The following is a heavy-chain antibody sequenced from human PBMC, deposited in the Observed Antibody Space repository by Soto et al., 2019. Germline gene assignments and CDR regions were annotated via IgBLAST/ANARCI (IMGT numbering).Heavy chain of an antibody. CDR2: ISSSSSYI. Sequence: PGGSLRLSCAASGFTFSSYSMNWVRQAPGKGLEWVSSISSSSSYIYYADSVKGRFTISRDNAKNSLYLQMNSLRAEDTAVYYCARQGDGNVLRFLEWLLSYIDYWGQGTLVTVSS. D-gene: IGHD3-3*01. CDR1: GFTFSSYS. J-gene: IGHJ4*02. V-gene: IGHV3-21*01. CDR3: ARQGDGNVLRFLEWLLSYIDY.